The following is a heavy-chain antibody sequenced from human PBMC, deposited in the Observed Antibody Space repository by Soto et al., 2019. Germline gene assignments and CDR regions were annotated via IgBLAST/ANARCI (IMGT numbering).Heavy chain of an antibody. D-gene: IGHD3-3*01. CDR1: GFTFDDYD. J-gene: IGHJ4*02. V-gene: IGHV3-9*01. Sequence: EVQLVESGGGLVQPGRSLRLSCAASGFTFDDYDMHWVRQAPGKGLEWVSGISWNSGSIGYADSVKGRFTISRDNAKNSLYLQMNSLRAEDTAWYYCAKVSNYDFWSGYYDYWGQGTLVTVSS. CDR2: ISWNSGSI. CDR3: AKVSNYDFWSGYYDY.